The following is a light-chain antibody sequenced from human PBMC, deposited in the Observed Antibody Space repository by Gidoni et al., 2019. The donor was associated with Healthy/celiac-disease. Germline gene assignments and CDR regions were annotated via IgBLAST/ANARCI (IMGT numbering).Light chain of an antibody. CDR1: QSIRSG. V-gene: IGKV1-5*03. CDR3: QRYNSAWT. J-gene: IGKJ1*01. CDR2: KAS. Sequence: DIQLTQSPSTLPASVGDRVTITCRASQSIRSGLAWYQQKPGKAPKLLIYKASSLESGVPSRFSGRGSGTEFTLTISSLQPDDFATYYCQRYNSAWTFGQGTKVEIK.